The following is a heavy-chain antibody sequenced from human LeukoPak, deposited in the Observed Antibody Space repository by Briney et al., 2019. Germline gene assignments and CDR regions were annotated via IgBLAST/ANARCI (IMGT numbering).Heavy chain of an antibody. CDR1: GGSISSGGYY. D-gene: IGHD3-3*01. Sequence: PSETPSLTCTVSGGSISSGGYYWSWIRQHPGKGLEWIGYIYYSGSTYYNPSLKSRVTISVDTSKNQFSLKLSSVTAADTAVYYCARTYDFWSGALDPWGQGTLVTVSS. J-gene: IGHJ5*02. V-gene: IGHV4-31*03. CDR3: ARTYDFWSGALDP. CDR2: IYYSGST.